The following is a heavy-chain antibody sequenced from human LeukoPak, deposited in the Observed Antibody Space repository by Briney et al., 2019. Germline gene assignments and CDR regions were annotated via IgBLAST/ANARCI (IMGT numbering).Heavy chain of an antibody. V-gene: IGHV3-15*01. CDR2: IKSKTDGGTT. CDR1: GFTFSSYA. J-gene: IGHJ4*02. Sequence: GGSLRLSCAASGFTFSSYAMHWARQAPGKGLEWVGRIKSKTDGGTTDYAAPVKGRFTISRDDSKNTLYLQMNSLKTEDTAVYYCTTGSLGTYYFDYWGQGTLVTVSS. D-gene: IGHD1-26*01. CDR3: TTGSLGTYYFDY.